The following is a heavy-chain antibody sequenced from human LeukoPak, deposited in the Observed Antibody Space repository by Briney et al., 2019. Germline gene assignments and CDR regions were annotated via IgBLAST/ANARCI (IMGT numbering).Heavy chain of an antibody. CDR2: IVGSSST. Sequence: GRSLRLSCAASGFTFSNFAMTWVRQAPGKALEWVSSIVGSSSTYYACSLKGRFTISRDNAKYSLYLQMNSLRAEDTAVYYCARIGAGFSRDYWGQGTLVTVSS. V-gene: IGHV3-21*01. D-gene: IGHD6-13*01. CDR3: ARIGAGFSRDY. CDR1: GFTFSNFA. J-gene: IGHJ4*02.